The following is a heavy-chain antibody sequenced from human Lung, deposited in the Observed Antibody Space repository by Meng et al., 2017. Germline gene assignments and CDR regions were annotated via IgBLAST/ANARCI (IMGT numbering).Heavy chain of an antibody. Sequence: QVQLQQWGAGLLKPSETLSLTCAVYGGAFRDYDWSWFRQTPGKGLELIGDINDSGSSNSNPSLKSRVTMAVDTTKEQFSLTLNSVTAADTAVYYCARGWLLSPPFYFDFWGRGVLVTVSS. CDR2: INDSGSS. CDR3: ARGWLLSPPFYFDF. J-gene: IGHJ4*02. D-gene: IGHD4-23*01. V-gene: IGHV4-34*02. CDR1: GGAFRDYD.